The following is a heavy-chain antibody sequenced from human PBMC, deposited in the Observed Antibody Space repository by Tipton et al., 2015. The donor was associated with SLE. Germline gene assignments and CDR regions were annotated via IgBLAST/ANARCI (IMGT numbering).Heavy chain of an antibody. CDR3: ARDMGYGDPYYFDY. J-gene: IGHJ4*02. CDR2: ISSSSNYI. CDR1: GFTFSDYT. V-gene: IGHV3-21*03. Sequence: GSLRLSCAASGFTFSDYTLNWVRQAPGKGLEWVSSISSSSNYIYYADSVEGRFTISRDNAKNSLYLQMNNLRAEDTAVYYCARDMGYGDPYYFDYWGQGTLVTVSS. D-gene: IGHD4-17*01.